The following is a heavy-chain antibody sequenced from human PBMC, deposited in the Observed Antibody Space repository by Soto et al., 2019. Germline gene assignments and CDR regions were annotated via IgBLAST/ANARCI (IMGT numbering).Heavy chain of an antibody. V-gene: IGHV1-69*01. Sequence: QVQLVQSGAEVKKPGSSVRVSCKASGGTFRTDVFSWVRQAPGQGLEWMGGIISMLGTANYAQKFQGRVTITADDSTSTAYMELSSLRFEDTAVYYCARARFLLGGFRSNLYDFDYWGQGTLVTVSS. CDR1: GGTFRTDV. D-gene: IGHD2-15*01. CDR3: ARARFLLGGFRSNLYDFDY. CDR2: IISMLGTA. J-gene: IGHJ4*02.